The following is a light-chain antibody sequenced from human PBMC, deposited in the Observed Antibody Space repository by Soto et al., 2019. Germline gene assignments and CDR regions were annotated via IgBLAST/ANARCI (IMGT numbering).Light chain of an antibody. CDR3: SSYAGSDNLA. J-gene: IGLJ2*01. CDR1: SSDVGGYNY. CDR2: EVT. V-gene: IGLV2-14*01. Sequence: QSVLTQPASVSGSPGQSITISCTGTSSDVGGYNYVSWYQQHPGKAPKLMIFEVTNRPSGVSNRFSGSKSGNTASLTVSGLHTEDEADYYCSSYAGSDNLAFGGGTKLTVL.